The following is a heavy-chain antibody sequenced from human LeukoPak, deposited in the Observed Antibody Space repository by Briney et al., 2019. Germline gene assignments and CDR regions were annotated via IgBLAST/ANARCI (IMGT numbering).Heavy chain of an antibody. CDR2: ISSSSSFI. Sequence: GGSLRLSCAASEFSVGSNYMTWVRQAPGKGLGWVSSISSSSSFIYYADSVKGRFAISRDNAQNSLYLQMNSLRAEDTAVYYCVCYIVGAKRSFDYWGQGTLVTVSS. CDR3: VCYIVGAKRSFDY. J-gene: IGHJ4*02. V-gene: IGHV3-21*01. CDR1: EFSVGSNY. D-gene: IGHD1-26*01.